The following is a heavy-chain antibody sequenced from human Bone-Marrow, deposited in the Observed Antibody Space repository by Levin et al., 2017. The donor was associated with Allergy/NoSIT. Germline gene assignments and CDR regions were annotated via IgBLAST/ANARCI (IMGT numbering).Heavy chain of an antibody. CDR2: ISHDGNIQ. Sequence: GGSLRLSCIVSGFSFSDYAMHWVRRAPGKGLEWLTIISHDGNIQFYADSVQGRFTVSRDNSMKTLYLQINDLRPDDTAVYYCARNSDGAPDYWGQGTRVSVSS. V-gene: IGHV3-30*04. CDR3: ARNSDGAPDY. D-gene: IGHD5-24*01. CDR1: GFSFSDYA. J-gene: IGHJ4*02.